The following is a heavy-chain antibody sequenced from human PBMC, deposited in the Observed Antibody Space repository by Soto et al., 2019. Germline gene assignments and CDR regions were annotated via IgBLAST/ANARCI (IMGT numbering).Heavy chain of an antibody. V-gene: IGHV4-30-2*01. CDR3: ARYLLRGVIDY. CDR2: IYQSGDA. CDR1: GASITSGGYS. Sequence: QLQLQESGSGLVKPSQTLSLTCTVSGASITSGGYSWSWIRQPPGKGLEWIGYIYQSGDAFYNPSLKSRVIISVDRSKNQCSLNLTSVTAADTAVYYCARYLLRGVIDYWGQGTLVTVSS. J-gene: IGHJ4*02. D-gene: IGHD3-10*01.